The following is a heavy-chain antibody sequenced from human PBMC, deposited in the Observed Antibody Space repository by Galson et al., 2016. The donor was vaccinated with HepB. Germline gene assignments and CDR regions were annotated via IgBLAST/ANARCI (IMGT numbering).Heavy chain of an antibody. V-gene: IGHV3-23*01. CDR1: GFRFSSYA. CDR2: ITSGGTT. CDR3: AKDHTGSTVGWSDGMDV. J-gene: IGHJ6*02. Sequence: SLRLSCAASGFRFSSYAMSWVRQAPGKGLEWVSGITSGGTTYYADSVKGRFTISRDTSKNTLFLQLSSLRVEDTAVYYCAKDHTGSTVGWSDGMDVWGQGTRVTVSS. D-gene: IGHD1-7*01.